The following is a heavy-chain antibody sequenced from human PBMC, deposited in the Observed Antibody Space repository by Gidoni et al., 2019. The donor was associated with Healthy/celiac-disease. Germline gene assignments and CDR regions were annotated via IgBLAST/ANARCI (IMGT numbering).Heavy chain of an antibody. D-gene: IGHD6-13*01. Sequence: QVQLRESGPGLVKPSETLSLTCSVSGCSVSRVDHYWSWIRQSPGKGLEWIGYIYYSGSTIYNPSLKSRVTISVDTSKNQFSLKLSSVTAADTAYYYCARSDYSSRQLNWFDPWGQGTLVTVSS. V-gene: IGHV4-61*08. CDR3: ARSDYSSRQLNWFDP. CDR1: GCSVSRVDHY. J-gene: IGHJ5*02. CDR2: IYYSGST.